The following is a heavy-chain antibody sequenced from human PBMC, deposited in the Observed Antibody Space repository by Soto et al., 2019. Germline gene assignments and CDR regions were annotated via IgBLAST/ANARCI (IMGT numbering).Heavy chain of an antibody. D-gene: IGHD2-21*02. Sequence: SETLSLTCTVSGGSISSYYWSLIRQPPGKGLEWIGYIYYSASTNYSPSLKSRVTISVDTSKNQFSLNLSSVTAADTAVYYCARHLPYCGGDCYSLDFWGQGTLVTVSS. CDR2: IYYSAST. CDR3: ARHLPYCGGDCYSLDF. V-gene: IGHV4-59*08. J-gene: IGHJ4*02. CDR1: GGSISSYY.